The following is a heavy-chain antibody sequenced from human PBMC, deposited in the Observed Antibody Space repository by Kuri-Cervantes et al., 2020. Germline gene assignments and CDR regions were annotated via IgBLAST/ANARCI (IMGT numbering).Heavy chain of an antibody. J-gene: IGHJ4*02. D-gene: IGHD5-18*01. V-gene: IGHV1-18*01. Sequence: ASVKVSCNASGYTFTSYGISWVRQAPGQGLEWMGWISAYNGNTNYAQKLQGRVTMTTDTSTSTAYMELRSLRSDDTAVYYCARDANTRTYRRTAMGDYWGQGTLVTVSS. CDR3: ARDANTRTYRRTAMGDY. CDR1: GYTFTSYG. CDR2: ISAYNGNT.